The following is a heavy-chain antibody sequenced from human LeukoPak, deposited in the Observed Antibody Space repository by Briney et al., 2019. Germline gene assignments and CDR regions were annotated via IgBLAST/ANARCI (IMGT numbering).Heavy chain of an antibody. CDR2: IYYSGST. J-gene: IGHJ4*02. CDR1: GFTFSSYS. D-gene: IGHD2-21*01. CDR3: ARHMKGPFDY. Sequence: GSLRLSCAASGFTFSSYSMIWIRQPPGKGVEWIGSIYYSGSTYYNPSLKSRVTISVDTSKNQFSLKLSSVTAADTAVYYCARHMKGPFDYWGQGTLVTVSS. V-gene: IGHV4-59*05.